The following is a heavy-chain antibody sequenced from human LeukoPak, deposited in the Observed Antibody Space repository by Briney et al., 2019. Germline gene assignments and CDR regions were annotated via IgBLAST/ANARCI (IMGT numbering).Heavy chain of an antibody. CDR1: GFTFSDYG. Sequence: PGGSLRLSCAASGFTFSDYGMHWVRQAPGKGLEWVAVIWYDGSNKYYADSVKGRFTISRDNSRNTLYLRMNSLRAEDTAVYYCVRELPPVVQYYFDYWGPGTLVTVSS. D-gene: IGHD3-22*01. CDR2: IWYDGSNK. J-gene: IGHJ4*02. V-gene: IGHV3-33*01. CDR3: VRELPPVVQYYFDY.